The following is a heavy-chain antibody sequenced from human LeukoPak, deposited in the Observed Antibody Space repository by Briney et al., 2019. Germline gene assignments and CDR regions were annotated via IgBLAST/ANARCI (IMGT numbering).Heavy chain of an antibody. D-gene: IGHD7-27*01. V-gene: IGHV4-4*07. CDR1: GGSISSYY. J-gene: IGHJ3*02. CDR3: ARGRLGIYVSDAFDI. CDR2: IYTSGST. Sequence: SETLSLTCAVSGGSISSYYWSWIRQPAGKGLEWIGRIYTSGSTNYNPSLKSRVTMSVDTSKNQFSLKLSSVTAADTAVYYCARGRLGIYVSDAFDIWGQGTMVTVSS.